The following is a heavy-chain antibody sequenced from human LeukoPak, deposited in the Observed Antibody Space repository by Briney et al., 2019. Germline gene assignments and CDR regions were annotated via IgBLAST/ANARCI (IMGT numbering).Heavy chain of an antibody. CDR3: ARCITMVRGTSYYYMDV. CDR2: ISSSSSYI. V-gene: IGHV3-21*01. J-gene: IGHJ6*03. D-gene: IGHD3-10*01. CDR1: GFTFSSYS. Sequence: GGSLRLSCAASGFTFSSYSMNWVRQAPGKGLEWVSSISSSSSYIYYADSVKGRFTTSRDNAKNSLYLQMNSLRAEDTAVYYCARCITMVRGTSYYYMDVWGKGTTVTVSS.